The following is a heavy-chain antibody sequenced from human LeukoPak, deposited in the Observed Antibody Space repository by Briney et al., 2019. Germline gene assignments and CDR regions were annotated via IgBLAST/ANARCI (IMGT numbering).Heavy chain of an antibody. Sequence: PSQTLSLTCTVSGVSIANTFYYWNWLRQPAGKGLEWIGRIYTTGSTDYNPSLKSRVTISLDTARNQFSLKLSSVTAADTAVYYCAKGAPTSRNLQFLTCFDYWGQGTLVTVSS. CDR1: GVSIANTFYY. J-gene: IGHJ4*02. CDR2: IYTTGST. D-gene: IGHD3-3*01. V-gene: IGHV4-61*02. CDR3: AKGAPTSRNLQFLTCFDY.